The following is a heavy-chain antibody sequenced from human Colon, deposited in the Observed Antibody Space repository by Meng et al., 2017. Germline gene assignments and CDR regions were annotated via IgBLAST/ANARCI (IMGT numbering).Heavy chain of an antibody. Sequence: GGSLRLSCAASGSGFTFSNYNMNWVRQAPGKGLEWVSSISSSSSFIYYADSVKGRFTISRDNAKNSLFLQMDSLRAEDTAVYYCAKDTGGIDYWGHGTQVT. J-gene: IGHJ4*01. CDR1: GSGFTFSNYN. CDR3: AKDTGGIDY. CDR2: ISSSSSFI. D-gene: IGHD2-15*01. V-gene: IGHV3-21*01.